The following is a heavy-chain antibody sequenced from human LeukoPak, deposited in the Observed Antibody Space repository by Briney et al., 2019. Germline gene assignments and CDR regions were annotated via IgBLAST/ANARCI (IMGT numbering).Heavy chain of an antibody. Sequence: GGSLRLSCAASGFTFSTYAMSWVRQAPGKGLEWVSGFSGSGGNTYYADSVRGRFTISRDNSKNTLYLQMNSLRAEDTAVYYCAKDSVYYYGSGMWPYFDYWGQGTLVTVSS. CDR2: FSGSGGNT. CDR1: GFTFSTYA. CDR3: AKDSVYYYGSGMWPYFDY. J-gene: IGHJ4*02. D-gene: IGHD3-10*01. V-gene: IGHV3-23*01.